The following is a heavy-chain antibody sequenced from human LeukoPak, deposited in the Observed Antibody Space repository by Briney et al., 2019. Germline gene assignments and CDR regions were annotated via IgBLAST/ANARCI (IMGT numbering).Heavy chain of an antibody. CDR3: ASQWELHPAF. CDR2: ISGSGGST. Sequence: GGSLRLSCAASGFTFSSYAMSWVRQAPGKGLEWVSAISGSGGSTYYADSVGGRFTISRDNAKNSLYLQMNSLRAEDTALYYCASQWELHPAFWGQGTLVTVSS. V-gene: IGHV3-23*01. CDR1: GFTFSSYA. J-gene: IGHJ4*02. D-gene: IGHD1-26*01.